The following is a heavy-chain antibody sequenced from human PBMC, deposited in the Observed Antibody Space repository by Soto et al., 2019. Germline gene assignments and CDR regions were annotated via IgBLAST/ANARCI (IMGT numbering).Heavy chain of an antibody. Sequence: GGTLRLSCAASEFTFSGYGMHWVRQSPGKGMEWVAVISYDGNIKYYADSAKGRFTISRDNPKNTLFMQMNSLRGEHTAIYFYANYIVVRGPSDYSLVRCSHLISATVSW. D-gene: IGHD2-21*01. V-gene: IGHV3-30*18. CDR3: ANYIVVRGPSDYSLVRCSHLISATVS. CDR2: ISYDGNIK. CDR1: EFTFSGYG. J-gene: IGHJ5*01.